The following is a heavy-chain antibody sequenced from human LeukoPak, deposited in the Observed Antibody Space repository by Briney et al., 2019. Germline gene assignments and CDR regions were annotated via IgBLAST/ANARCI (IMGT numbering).Heavy chain of an antibody. CDR3: VRHEGGYEYYYYYGMDV. Sequence: SETLSLTCTVSGGSISSSSYYWGWIRQPPGKGLEWIGSIYYSGSTYYNPSLKSRVTISVDTSKNQFSLKLSSVTAADTAVYYCVRHEGGYEYYYYYGMDVWGQGTTVTVSS. V-gene: IGHV4-39*01. D-gene: IGHD5-12*01. J-gene: IGHJ6*02. CDR2: IYYSGST. CDR1: GGSISSSSYY.